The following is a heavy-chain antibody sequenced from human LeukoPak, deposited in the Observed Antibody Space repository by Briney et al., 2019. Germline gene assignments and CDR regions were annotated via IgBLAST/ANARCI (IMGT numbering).Heavy chain of an antibody. CDR1: GFTFSSYD. J-gene: IGHJ4*02. CDR3: ARAKGVGESHDLTAIGYLGY. Sequence: GGSLRLSCAASGFTFSSYDMHWVRQATGKGLEWVSAIGTAGDTYYPGSVKGRFTISRENAKNSLYLQMNSLRAGDTAVYYCARAKGVGESHDLTAIGYLGYWGQGTLVTVSS. V-gene: IGHV3-13*01. CDR2: IGTAGDT. D-gene: IGHD3-10*01.